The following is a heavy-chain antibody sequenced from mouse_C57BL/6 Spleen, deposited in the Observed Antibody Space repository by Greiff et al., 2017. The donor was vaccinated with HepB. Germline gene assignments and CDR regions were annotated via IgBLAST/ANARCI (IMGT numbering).Heavy chain of an antibody. CDR2: INPSSGYT. J-gene: IGHJ2*01. V-gene: IGHV1-7*01. Sequence: QVQLKQSGAELAKPGASVKLSCKASGYTFTSYWMHWVKQRPGQGLEWIGYINPSSGYTKYNQKFKDKATLTADKSSSTAYMQLSSLTYEDSAVYYCARLITTVVATADYWGQGTTLTVSS. CDR1: GYTFTSYW. D-gene: IGHD1-1*01. CDR3: ARLITTVVATADY.